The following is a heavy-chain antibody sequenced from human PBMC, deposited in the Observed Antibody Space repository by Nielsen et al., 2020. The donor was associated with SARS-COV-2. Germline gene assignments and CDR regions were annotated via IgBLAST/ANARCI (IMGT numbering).Heavy chain of an antibody. CDR3: ARAASANYYYYYGMDV. Sequence: GGSLRLSCAASGFTFANHWMTWVRQAPGKGLEWVANIKQDGSEKYFVDSVQGRFTISRDNAKNSLYLQMNSLRAEDTAVYYCARAASANYYYYYGMDVWGQGTTVTVSS. J-gene: IGHJ6*02. V-gene: IGHV3-7*03. CDR1: GFTFANHW. CDR2: IKQDGSEK.